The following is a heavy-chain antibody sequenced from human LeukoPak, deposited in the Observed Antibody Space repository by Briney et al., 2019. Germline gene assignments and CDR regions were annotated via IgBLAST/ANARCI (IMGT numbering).Heavy chain of an antibody. D-gene: IGHD5-24*01. CDR1: GDSISLSFYY. J-gene: IGHJ4*02. CDR2: VYYSGTT. CDR3: ARGPADYNKLKPGERDGYNYKSKRTPFDN. Sequence: SETLSLTYSVSGDSISLSFYYWGWIRQPPGKALEWIGSVYYSGTTSYNPSLKSRVTISVDMSKNQFSLRLSSVTAADTAVYYCARGPADYNKLKPGERDGYNYKSKRTPFDNWGQGTPVTVSS. V-gene: IGHV4-39*07.